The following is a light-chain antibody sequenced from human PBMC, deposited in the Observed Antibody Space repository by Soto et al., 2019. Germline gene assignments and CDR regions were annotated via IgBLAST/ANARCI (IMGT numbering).Light chain of an antibody. J-gene: IGKJ1*01. V-gene: IGKV3-20*01. CDR2: GAS. CDR1: QSVSSTY. CDR3: QQYGHSPRT. Sequence: EIVLTQSPGTLSLSPGERATLSCRSSQSVSSTYIAWYQQKPGQAPRLLIYGASSRVTGIPDRFSGSGSGTDFTLTISRLEPEDFAVYYCQQYGHSPRTFGQGTKVEIK.